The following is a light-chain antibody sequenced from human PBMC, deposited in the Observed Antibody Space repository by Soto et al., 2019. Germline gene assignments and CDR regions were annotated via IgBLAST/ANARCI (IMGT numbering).Light chain of an antibody. V-gene: IGKV3-15*01. CDR3: QQYMNWPT. J-gene: IGKJ5*01. Sequence: EVVMTQSPATLSVSPGDTATLSCRASQSVSSSLAWYQQKPGQPPRLLIFGASTRVAGIPARFSGSGSGTEFSLTISSLQSEDFAVYYCQQYMNWPTFGQGTRLEI. CDR1: QSVSSS. CDR2: GAS.